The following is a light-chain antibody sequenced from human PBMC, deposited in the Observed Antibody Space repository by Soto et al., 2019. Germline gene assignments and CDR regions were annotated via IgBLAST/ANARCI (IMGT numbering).Light chain of an antibody. CDR2: DAS. CDR3: QQYGRSPCA. CDR1: QSVSIY. J-gene: IGKJ1*01. V-gene: IGKV3-20*01. Sequence: EIVMTQSPSALSVSTGERATLSCRASQSVSIYLAWYQQKPGKAPRLLIYDASTRAAGIPARFSGSGSGTDFTLTISRLEPEDFAVYYCQQYGRSPCAFGQGTKVDIK.